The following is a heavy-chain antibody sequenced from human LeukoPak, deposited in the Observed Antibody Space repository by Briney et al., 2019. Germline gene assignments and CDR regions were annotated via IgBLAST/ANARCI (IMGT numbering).Heavy chain of an antibody. D-gene: IGHD3-22*01. V-gene: IGHV3-30-3*01. J-gene: IGHJ4*02. CDR2: ISYDGSNK. CDR3: ARENYYDSSGYSLDY. Sequence: AGGSLRLSCAASGFTFSSYAMHWVRQAPGKGLEWVAVISYDGSNKYYADSVKGRFTVSRDNSKNTLYLQMNSLRAEDTAVYYCARENYYDSSGYSLDYWGQGTLVTVSS. CDR1: GFTFSSYA.